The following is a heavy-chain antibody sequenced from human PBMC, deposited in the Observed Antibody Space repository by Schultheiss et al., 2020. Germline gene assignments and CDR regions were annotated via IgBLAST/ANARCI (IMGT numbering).Heavy chain of an antibody. Sequence: SETLSLTCTVSGASVSSGSYYWSWIRQPPGRGLEWIGYIYYSGSATYKPSLKSRVTISVDTSENQFSLSLTSVTAADAAVYYCARYSSTSRDAFDIWGQGTRVTVSS. CDR2: IYYSGSA. CDR3: ARYSSTSRDAFDI. CDR1: GASVSSGSYY. V-gene: IGHV4-61*01. J-gene: IGHJ3*02. D-gene: IGHD2-2*01.